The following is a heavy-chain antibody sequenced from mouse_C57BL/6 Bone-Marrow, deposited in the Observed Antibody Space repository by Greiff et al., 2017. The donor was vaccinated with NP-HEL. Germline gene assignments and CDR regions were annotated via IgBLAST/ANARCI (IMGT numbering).Heavy chain of an antibody. Sequence: EVQLVESGEGLVKPGGFLKLSCAASGFTFSSYAMSWVRQTPEKRLEWVAYISSGGDYIYYADTVKGRFTISRDNARNTLYLQMSSLKSEDTAMYYCTRDPPMNYYAMDYWGQGTSGTVSS. CDR1: GFTFSSYA. J-gene: IGHJ4*01. CDR2: ISSGGDYI. D-gene: IGHD2-10*01. V-gene: IGHV5-9-1*02. CDR3: TRDPPMNYYAMDY.